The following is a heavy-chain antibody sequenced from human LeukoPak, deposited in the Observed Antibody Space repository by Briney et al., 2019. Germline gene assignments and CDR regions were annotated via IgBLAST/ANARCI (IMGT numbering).Heavy chain of an antibody. D-gene: IGHD3-10*01. V-gene: IGHV3-23*01. Sequence: GGSLRLSCAASGFTFSSYAMSWVRQAPGKGLEWVSGISGSGGGTYYADSVKGRFTISRDNSKNTLYLQMNSLRAEDTAVYYCANGEGPIDYWGQGTLVTVSS. CDR1: GFTFSSYA. CDR3: ANGEGPIDY. CDR2: ISGSGGGT. J-gene: IGHJ4*02.